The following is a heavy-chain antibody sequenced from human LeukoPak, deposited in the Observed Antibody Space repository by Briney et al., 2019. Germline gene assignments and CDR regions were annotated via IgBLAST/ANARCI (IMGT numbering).Heavy chain of an antibody. CDR1: GYTLTELS. D-gene: IGHD2-8*01. Sequence: GASVKVSCKVSGYTLTELSMHWVRQAPGKGLEWVGGFDPEDGETIYAQKFQGRVTMTEDTSTDTAYMELSSLRSEDTAVYYCATQYCTNGVCYKYNWFDPWGQGTLVTISS. CDR2: FDPEDGET. CDR3: ATQYCTNGVCYKYNWFDP. J-gene: IGHJ5*02. V-gene: IGHV1-24*01.